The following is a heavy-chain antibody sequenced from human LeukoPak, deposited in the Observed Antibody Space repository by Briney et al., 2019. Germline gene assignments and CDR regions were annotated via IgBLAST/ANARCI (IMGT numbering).Heavy chain of an antibody. J-gene: IGHJ4*02. CDR1: GFTFSSYA. D-gene: IGHD2-2*01. CDR3: AREDCSSTSCYGFDY. Sequence: GGSLRLSCAASGFTFSSYAMHWVRQAPGKGLEWVAVISYDESNKYYADSVKGRFTISRDNSKNTLYLQMNSLRAEDTAVYYCAREDCSSTSCYGFDYWGQGTLVTVSS. CDR2: ISYDESNK. V-gene: IGHV3-30*04.